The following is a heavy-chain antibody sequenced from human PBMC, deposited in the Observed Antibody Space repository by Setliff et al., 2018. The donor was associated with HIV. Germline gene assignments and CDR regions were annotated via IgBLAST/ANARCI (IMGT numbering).Heavy chain of an antibody. CDR1: GYSISSGYY. D-gene: IGHD1-26*01. J-gene: IGHJ4*02. CDR2: FYHSGST. V-gene: IGHV4-38-2*01. Sequence: SETLSLTCAVSGYSISSGYYWGWVRQPPEKGLEWIGSFYHSGSTYYNPSLKSRVTISVDTSKNQSSLELISVTAADTAVYYCAGGPGTTSIDYWAQGTLVTVSS. CDR3: AGGPGTTSIDY.